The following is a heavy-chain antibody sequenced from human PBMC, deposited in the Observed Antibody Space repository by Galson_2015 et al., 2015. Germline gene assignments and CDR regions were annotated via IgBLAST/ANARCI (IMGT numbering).Heavy chain of an antibody. V-gene: IGHV3-43*02. J-gene: IGHJ4*02. CDR1: GFTFDDYA. CDR3: AKDIATVIGGTSFDY. CDR2: ISGDGGST. D-gene: IGHD4-11*01. Sequence: SLRLSCAASGFTFDDYAMHWVRQAPGKGLEWVSLISGDGGSTYYADSVKGRFTISRDNSKNSLYLQMNSLRTEDTALYYCAKDIATVIGGTSFDYSGQGTLVTVSS.